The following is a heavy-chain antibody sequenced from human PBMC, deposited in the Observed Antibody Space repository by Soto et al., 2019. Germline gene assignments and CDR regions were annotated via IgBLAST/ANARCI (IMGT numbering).Heavy chain of an antibody. V-gene: IGHV1-18*04. Sequence: GCSLKVSCKASWFTFSRYGINWVRQALVQGLEWLGLISAYNGNTNYAQKLQGRVTMTTVTSTSKAYMELRSLRSDDTAVYYCARDSLWELLWAGDAFDIWGQGT. CDR3: ARDSLWELLWAGDAFDI. D-gene: IGHD1-26*01. CDR2: ISAYNGNT. J-gene: IGHJ3*02. CDR1: WFTFSRYG.